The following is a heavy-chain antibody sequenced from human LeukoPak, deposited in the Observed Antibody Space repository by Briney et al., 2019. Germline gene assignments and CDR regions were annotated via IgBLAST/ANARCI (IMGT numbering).Heavy chain of an antibody. Sequence: MTSETLSLTCTVSDNSISSFYWSWIRQPPGKGLEWIGYIYSSGSTNYNPSLRSRLTMSMDASKSQFSLSLTSVTAADTAVYYCVRHNNDWYYLAQWGQGTLVTVSS. V-gene: IGHV4-59*08. J-gene: IGHJ4*02. CDR3: VRHNNDWYYLAQ. CDR1: DNSISSFY. D-gene: IGHD3-9*01. CDR2: IYSSGST.